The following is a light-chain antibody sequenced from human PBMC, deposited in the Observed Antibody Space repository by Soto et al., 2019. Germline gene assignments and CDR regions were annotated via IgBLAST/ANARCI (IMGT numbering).Light chain of an antibody. CDR3: CSFAGGTNLV. CDR2: EVS. V-gene: IGLV2-8*01. Sequence: SALIQPPSASGSPGQSVTISCTGTRRDIGGYDFVSWYQQHPGKAPKLMISEVSKRPSGVPDRSSGSKSGNTASRTISGLQTDDEADYYCCSFAGGTNLVFGTGTKVTVL. CDR1: RRDIGGYDF. J-gene: IGLJ1*01.